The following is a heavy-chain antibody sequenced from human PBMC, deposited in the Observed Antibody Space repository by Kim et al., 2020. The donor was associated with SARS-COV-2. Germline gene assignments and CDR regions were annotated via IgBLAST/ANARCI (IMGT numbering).Heavy chain of an antibody. Sequence: SETLSLTCTVSGDSISTYYWSWIRQPPGKGLEWIGSIYYSGTTNYNPSLKSRVTISVDTSKNQFSLKLSSLTSADTAVYYCARGKWTGAFDYWGQGTLLT. CDR2: IYYSGTT. D-gene: IGHD7-27*01. CDR1: GDSISTYY. CDR3: ARGKWTGAFDY. V-gene: IGHV4-59*01. J-gene: IGHJ4*02.